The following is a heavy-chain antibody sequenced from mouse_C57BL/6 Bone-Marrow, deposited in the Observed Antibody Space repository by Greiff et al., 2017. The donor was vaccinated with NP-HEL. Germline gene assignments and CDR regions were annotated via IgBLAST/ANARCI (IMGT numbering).Heavy chain of an antibody. CDR2: IDPANGNT. CDR1: GFNIKNTY. V-gene: IGHV14-3*01. D-gene: IGHD2-4*01. J-gene: IGHJ3*01. CDR3: ATPIYYDYSWFAY. Sequence: VQLKESVAELVRPGASVKLSCTASGFNIKNTYMHWVKQRPEQGLEWIGRIDPANGNTKYAPKFQGKATITADTSSNTAYLQRSSLTSEDTAIYYCATPIYYDYSWFAYWGQGTLVTVSA.